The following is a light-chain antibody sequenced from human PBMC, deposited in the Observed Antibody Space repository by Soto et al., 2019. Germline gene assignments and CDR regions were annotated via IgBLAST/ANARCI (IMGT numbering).Light chain of an antibody. V-gene: IGKV3-15*01. CDR3: QQYNNWPRT. CDR2: GAS. J-gene: IGKJ1*01. Sequence: EIVMTQSPATLSVSAVERASLSCRASQSVSSNLAWYQQKPGQAPRLLIYGASTRATGIPARFSGSGSGTECTLTISSLQSEDLAVYYCQQYNNWPRTFGQGTKVDI. CDR1: QSVSSN.